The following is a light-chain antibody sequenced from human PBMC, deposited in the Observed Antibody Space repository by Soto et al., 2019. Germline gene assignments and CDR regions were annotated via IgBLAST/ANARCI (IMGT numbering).Light chain of an antibody. V-gene: IGKV3-20*01. CDR2: GAS. CDR1: QSVSSSY. CDR3: QQYGSSPWT. Sequence: EIVLTQSPGTLSLSPGERATLSCRASQSVSSSYLAWYQLEPGQAPRLLIYGASSRATGIPDRFSGSGSGTDFTLTISRLEPEDFAVYYCQQYGSSPWTFGQGTKVDI. J-gene: IGKJ1*01.